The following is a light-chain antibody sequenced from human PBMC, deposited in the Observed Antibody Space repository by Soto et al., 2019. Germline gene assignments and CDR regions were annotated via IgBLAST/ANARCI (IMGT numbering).Light chain of an antibody. CDR1: SSNIGGNY. V-gene: IGLV1-47*01. J-gene: IGLJ3*02. Sequence: QSVLTQPPSASGTPGQRVTISCSGSSSNIGGNYVYWYQQFPGTDPKLLIYRNNQRPSGVPDRFSGSESGTSASLAISGLRSEDEADYYCATWDASMSGWVFGGGTKLTVL. CDR3: ATWDASMSGWV. CDR2: RNN.